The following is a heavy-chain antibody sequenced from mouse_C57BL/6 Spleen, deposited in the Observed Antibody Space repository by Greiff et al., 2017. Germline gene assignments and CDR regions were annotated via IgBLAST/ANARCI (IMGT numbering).Heavy chain of an antibody. V-gene: IGHV1-82*01. D-gene: IGHD1-1*01. CDR3: AGYYGSSAWFAY. Sequence: QVQLQQSGPELVKPGASVKISCKASGYAFSSSWMNWVKQRPGKGLEWIGRIYPGDGDTNYNGKFKGKATLTADKSSSTAYMQLSSLTSEGSAVYFCAGYYGSSAWFAYWGQGTLVTVSA. CDR2: IYPGDGDT. J-gene: IGHJ3*01. CDR1: GYAFSSSW.